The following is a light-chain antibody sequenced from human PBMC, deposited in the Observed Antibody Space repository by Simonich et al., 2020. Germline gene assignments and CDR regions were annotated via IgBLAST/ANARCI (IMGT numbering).Light chain of an antibody. V-gene: IGLV2-8*01. CDR3: SSYTSSSTWV. Sequence: QSALTQPPSASGSPGQSVTISCTGTSSDVGGYHYVSWYQQHPGKAPKLMIYEVSKRPSGVPYRFSGSKSGNTASLTISGLQAEDEADYYCSSYTSSSTWVFGGGTKLTVL. CDR2: EVS. CDR1: SSDVGGYHY. J-gene: IGLJ3*02.